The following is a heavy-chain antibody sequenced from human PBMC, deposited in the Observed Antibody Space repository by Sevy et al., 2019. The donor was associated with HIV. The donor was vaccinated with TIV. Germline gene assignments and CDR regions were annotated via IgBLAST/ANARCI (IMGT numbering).Heavy chain of an antibody. CDR2: ISWDGGST. Sequence: GGSLRLSCAASGFTFDDYTMHWVRQAPGKGLEWVSLISWDGGSTYYADSMKGRFTISRDNSKNSLYLQMNSLRTEDTALYYCAKDRGTTTLYGMDVWGQGTTVTVSS. D-gene: IGHD2-15*01. J-gene: IGHJ6*02. CDR3: AKDRGTTTLYGMDV. CDR1: GFTFDDYT. V-gene: IGHV3-43*01.